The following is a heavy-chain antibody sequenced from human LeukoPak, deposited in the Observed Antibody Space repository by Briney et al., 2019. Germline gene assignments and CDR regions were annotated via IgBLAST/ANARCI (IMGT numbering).Heavy chain of an antibody. J-gene: IGHJ4*02. CDR2: IFPRDSHS. CDR1: GYTCTNYW. CDR3: AKFHATWYGES. V-gene: IGHV5-51*01. Sequence: GESLKISWQASGYTCTNYWVGVVRQMPGEGLEFLGIIFPRDSHSRYSPSFQGHITISADTSISTAYLQWSSLEASATAMYSCAKFHATWYGESWGQGTLVTVSS. D-gene: IGHD6-13*01.